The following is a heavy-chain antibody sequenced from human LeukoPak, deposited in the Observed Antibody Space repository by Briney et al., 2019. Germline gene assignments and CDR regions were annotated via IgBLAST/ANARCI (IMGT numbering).Heavy chain of an antibody. CDR2: MNPNSGNT. V-gene: IGHV1-8*01. CDR3: AIYRATTRAIYAFVI. Sequence: ASVKVSCKASGYTFTCYDINWVRQATGQGLGWMGFMNPNSGNTGYAQKFQGRLTMPRNTSISTAYMELGSLRSEHTAVYYCAIYRATTRAIYAFVIWGQGTMVTVSS. CDR1: GYTFTCYD. J-gene: IGHJ3*02. D-gene: IGHD1-26*01.